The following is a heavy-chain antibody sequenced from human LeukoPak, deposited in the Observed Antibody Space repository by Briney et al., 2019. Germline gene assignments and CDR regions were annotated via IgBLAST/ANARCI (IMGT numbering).Heavy chain of an antibody. Sequence: GGSLRLSCAASGFTFSTYAIHWVRQAPGKGLEWLAVISYDGSSKYYADTVRGRFTISRDNSKNTLYLQMNSLRAEDTAVYYCARANRPYYYHYGMDIWGQGTTVTVSS. CDR3: ARANRPYYYHYGMDI. J-gene: IGHJ6*02. CDR1: GFTFSTYA. V-gene: IGHV3-30-3*01. CDR2: ISYDGSSK.